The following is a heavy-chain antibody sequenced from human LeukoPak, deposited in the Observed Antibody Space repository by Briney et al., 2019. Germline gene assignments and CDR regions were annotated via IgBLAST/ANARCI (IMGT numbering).Heavy chain of an antibody. Sequence: PSETLSLTCTVSGGSISSYYWSWIRQPAGKGLEWIGRIYTSGSTNYNPSLKSRVTMSVVTSKNQVSLKLSSVTAADTAVYYCARATNSIWSYYFDYWGQGTLVTVSS. D-gene: IGHD4-23*01. CDR3: ARATNSIWSYYFDY. J-gene: IGHJ4*02. CDR2: IYTSGST. CDR1: GGSISSYY. V-gene: IGHV4-4*07.